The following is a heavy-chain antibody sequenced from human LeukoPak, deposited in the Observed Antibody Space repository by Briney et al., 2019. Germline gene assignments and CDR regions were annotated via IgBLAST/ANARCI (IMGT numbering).Heavy chain of an antibody. D-gene: IGHD4-17*01. J-gene: IGHJ4*02. CDR2: INPSGGST. Sequence: ASVKVSCKASGYTFTSYGISWVRQAPGQGLEWMGLINPSGGSTSYAQKFQGRVTMTRDMSTSTVYTELSSLRSEDTAVYYCAREADDYGDPFIDYWGQGTLVTVSS. CDR3: AREADDYGDPFIDY. V-gene: IGHV1-46*01. CDR1: GYTFTSYG.